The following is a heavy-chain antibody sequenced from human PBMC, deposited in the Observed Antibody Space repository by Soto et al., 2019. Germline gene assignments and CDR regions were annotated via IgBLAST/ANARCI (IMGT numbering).Heavy chain of an antibody. CDR1: GESISSADFY. V-gene: IGHV4-30-4*08. Sequence: PSETLSLTCTVSGESISSADFYWSWIRQHPGKGLEWIGYICYSGSTYYNPSLKSRVTISVDTSKNQFSLKLSSVTAADTAVYYCARDPVVPAAMRGTDGMDVWGQGTTVTVSS. CDR3: ARDPVVPAAMRGTDGMDV. D-gene: IGHD2-2*01. J-gene: IGHJ6*02. CDR2: ICYSGST.